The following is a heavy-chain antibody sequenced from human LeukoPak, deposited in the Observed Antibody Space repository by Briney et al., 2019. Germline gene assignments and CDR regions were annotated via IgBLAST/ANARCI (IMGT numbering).Heavy chain of an antibody. CDR2: IYYSGST. CDR1: GGSISSYY. V-gene: IGHV4-59*01. Sequence: PSETLSLTCTVSGGSISSYYWSWIRQPPGKGLEWIGYIYYSGSTNYNPSLKSPVTISVDTSKNQFSLKLSSVTAADTAVYYCARLLWYFDLWGRGTLVTVSS. J-gene: IGHJ2*01. CDR3: ARLLWYFDL.